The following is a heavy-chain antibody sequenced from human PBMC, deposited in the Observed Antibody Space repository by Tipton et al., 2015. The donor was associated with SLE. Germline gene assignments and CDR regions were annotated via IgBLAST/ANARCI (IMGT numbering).Heavy chain of an antibody. D-gene: IGHD5-24*01. V-gene: IGHV4-59*12. CDR2: VSQSGTP. Sequence: TLSLTCSVSGDSINIYNWRWIRQSPGKGLEWIGFVSQSGTPNYISSLKSRVTISVDTSKNQISLKLTSVTAADTAVYYCAREARDAGYMDVWGKGTTVIVSS. J-gene: IGHJ6*03. CDR1: GDSINIYN. CDR3: AREARDAGYMDV.